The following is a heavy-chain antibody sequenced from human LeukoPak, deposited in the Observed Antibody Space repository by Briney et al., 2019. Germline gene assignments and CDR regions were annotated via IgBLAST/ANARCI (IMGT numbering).Heavy chain of an antibody. J-gene: IGHJ4*02. CDR1: GGSFSGYY. CDR2: IYYSGST. Sequence: SETLSLTCAVYGGSFSGYYWSWIRRPPGKGLEWIGSIYYSGSTYYNPSLKSRVTISVDTSKNQFSLKLSSVTAADTAVYYCARPEITMIVTYWGQGTLVTVSS. V-gene: IGHV4-34*01. CDR3: ARPEITMIVTY. D-gene: IGHD3-22*01.